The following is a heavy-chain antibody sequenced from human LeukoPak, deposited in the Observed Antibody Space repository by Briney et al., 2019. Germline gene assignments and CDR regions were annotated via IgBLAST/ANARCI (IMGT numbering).Heavy chain of an antibody. CDR1: GGSFSGYY. CDR3: ARGFWSGYYWYYYYGMDV. J-gene: IGHJ6*02. Sequence: SETLSLTCAVYGGSFSGYYWSWVRQPPGKGLEWLGEINHSGSTNYNPSLKSRVTISVDTSKNQFSLKLSSVTAADTAVYYCARGFWSGYYWYYYYGMDVWGQGTTVTVSS. D-gene: IGHD3-3*01. CDR2: INHSGST. V-gene: IGHV4-34*01.